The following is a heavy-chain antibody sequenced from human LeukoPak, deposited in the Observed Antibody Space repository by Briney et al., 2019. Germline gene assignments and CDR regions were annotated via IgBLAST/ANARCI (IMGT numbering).Heavy chain of an antibody. D-gene: IGHD3-10*01. J-gene: IGHJ4*02. CDR2: IKQDGSEK. CDR3: ARKSGSFDY. V-gene: IGHV3-7*01. CDR1: GFTFSTYW. Sequence: PGGSLRLSCAASGFTFSTYWMNWVRQAPGKGLEWVANIKQDGSEKYYVDSVKGRFTISRDNAKNSLYLQMNSLRAEDSAVYYCARKSGSFDYWGQGTLVTVSS.